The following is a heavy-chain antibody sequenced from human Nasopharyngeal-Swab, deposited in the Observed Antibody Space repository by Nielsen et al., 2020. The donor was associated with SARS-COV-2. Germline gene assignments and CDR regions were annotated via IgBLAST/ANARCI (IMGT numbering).Heavy chain of an antibody. Sequence: ASVKVSCKVSGYTLTELSMHWVRQAPGKGLEWMGGFNPEDGDTIYAQKFQGRVTMTEDTSTDTAYMELSSLRSEDTAVYYCAIGPIHAREFWWFDPWGQGTLVTVSS. V-gene: IGHV1-24*01. CDR2: FNPEDGDT. CDR3: AIGPIHAREFWWFDP. J-gene: IGHJ5*02. CDR1: GYTLTELS. D-gene: IGHD2/OR15-2a*01.